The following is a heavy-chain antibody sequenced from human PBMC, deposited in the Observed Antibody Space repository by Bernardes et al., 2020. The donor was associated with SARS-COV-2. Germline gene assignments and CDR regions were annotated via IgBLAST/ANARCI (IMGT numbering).Heavy chain of an antibody. CDR3: ARDLGYCTNGVCSP. CDR2: INPDGSST. D-gene: IGHD2-8*01. V-gene: IGHV3-74*01. J-gene: IGHJ5*02. CDR1: GFTFGSAW. Sequence: GGSLRLSCAASGFTFGSAWVNWVRQAPGKGLVWVSRINPDGSSTNYADSVKGRFTISRDNAKNMLFLQMSGLRAEDTAMYYCARDLGYCTNGVCSPWGQGTLVTVSS.